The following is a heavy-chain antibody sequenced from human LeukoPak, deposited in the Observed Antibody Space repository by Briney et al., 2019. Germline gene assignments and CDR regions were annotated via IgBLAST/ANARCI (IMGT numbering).Heavy chain of an antibody. CDR3: ARDGGRYYDRSGYYWGYYFDS. Sequence: PGGSLRLSCAASRFTFRSYAMSWVRQAPGKGLEWVSAINGGGDSTYYVDSVKGRFTVSRDNSKDTLYLQMSSLRAEDTAVYYCARDGGRYYDRSGYYWGYYFDSWGRGILVTVST. V-gene: IGHV3-23*01. CDR2: INGGGDST. CDR1: RFTFRSYA. D-gene: IGHD3-22*01. J-gene: IGHJ4*02.